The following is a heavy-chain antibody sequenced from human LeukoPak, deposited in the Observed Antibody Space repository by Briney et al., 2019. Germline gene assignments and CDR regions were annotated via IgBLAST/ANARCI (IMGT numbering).Heavy chain of an antibody. Sequence: SETLSLTCTVSGGSLSSGSYYWSWIRQPAGKGLEWIGRIYTSGSTSYNPSLKSRVTISVDTSKNQFSLKLSSVTAADTAVYFCARVGYCTGGSCYGVDYWGQGTLVTVSS. D-gene: IGHD2-15*01. V-gene: IGHV4-61*02. CDR2: IYTSGST. CDR1: GGSLSSGSYY. CDR3: ARVGYCTGGSCYGVDY. J-gene: IGHJ4*02.